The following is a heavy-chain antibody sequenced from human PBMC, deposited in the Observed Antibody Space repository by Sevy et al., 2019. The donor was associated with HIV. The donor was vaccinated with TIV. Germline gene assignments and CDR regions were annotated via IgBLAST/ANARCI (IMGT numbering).Heavy chain of an antibody. J-gene: IGHJ6*02. CDR3: ARPLRFGELLPPLLYYYYGMDV. CDR2: ISYDGSNK. Sequence: GGSLRLSCAASEFTFSSYAMHWVRQAPGKGLEWVAVISYDGSNKYYADSVKGRFTISRDNSKNTLYLQMNSLRAEDTAVYYCARPLRFGELLPPLLYYYYGMDVWGQGTTVTVSS. D-gene: IGHD3-10*01. V-gene: IGHV3-30-3*01. CDR1: EFTFSSYA.